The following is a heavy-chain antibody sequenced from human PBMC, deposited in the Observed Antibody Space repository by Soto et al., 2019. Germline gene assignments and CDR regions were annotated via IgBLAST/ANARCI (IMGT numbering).Heavy chain of an antibody. D-gene: IGHD3-9*01. V-gene: IGHV4-31*03. CDR3: ARVDHRGYFAILTDY. J-gene: IGHJ4*02. CDR1: GDSLSSGGHY. CDR2: IYDSVDT. Sequence: PSETLSLTCTVSGDSLSSGGHYWSWIRQHPGKGLEWIGHIYDSVDTYYSPSLRSRVTISADMSKNQFSLNLRSVTAADPAVYYCARVDHRGYFAILTDYRGQGTLVTVSS.